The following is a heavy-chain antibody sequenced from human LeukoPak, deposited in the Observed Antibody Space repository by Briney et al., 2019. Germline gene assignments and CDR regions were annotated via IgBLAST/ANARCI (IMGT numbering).Heavy chain of an antibody. J-gene: IGHJ3*02. V-gene: IGHV4-59*01. CDR2: IYYSGST. Sequence: KPSETLSLTCTVSGGSISSYYWSWIRQPPGKGLEWIGYIYYSGSTNYNPSLKSRVTISVDTSKNQFSLKLSSVTAADTAVYYCARDAYDYVRGSYRFDIWGQGTMVTVSS. CDR3: ARDAYDYVRGSYRFDI. CDR1: GGSISSYY. D-gene: IGHD3-16*02.